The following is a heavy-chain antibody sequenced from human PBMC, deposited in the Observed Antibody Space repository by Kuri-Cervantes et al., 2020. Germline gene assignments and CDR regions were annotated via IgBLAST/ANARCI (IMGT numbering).Heavy chain of an antibody. CDR1: DGSITSYY. Sequence: SETLSLTCSVSDGSITSYYWSWIRQPPGKRLEWIGYIYYSGSAKYNPSLKSRISISVDMSKNQFSLNLSSVTAADTAVYYCARGRGSGWSNYYYYYYMDVWGKGTTVTVSS. V-gene: IGHV4-59*12. D-gene: IGHD6-19*01. CDR2: IYYSGSA. CDR3: ARGRGSGWSNYYYYYYMDV. J-gene: IGHJ6*03.